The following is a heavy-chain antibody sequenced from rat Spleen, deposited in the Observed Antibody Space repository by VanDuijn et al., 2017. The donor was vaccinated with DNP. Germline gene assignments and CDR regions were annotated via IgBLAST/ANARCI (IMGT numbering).Heavy chain of an antibody. CDR3: ASYYDGSYYFDY. V-gene: IGHV3-1*01. CDR2: ISYSGST. J-gene: IGHJ2*01. Sequence: EVQLQESGPGLVKPSQSLSLTCSVTGYSITSHYWGWTRKFPGNKMDNIGHISYSGSTHYNPSLKRRISITRYTSKNQLFVQLSSVTTEDTATYYCASYYDGSYYFDYWGQGVMVTVSS. D-gene: IGHD1-12*02. CDR1: GYSITSHY.